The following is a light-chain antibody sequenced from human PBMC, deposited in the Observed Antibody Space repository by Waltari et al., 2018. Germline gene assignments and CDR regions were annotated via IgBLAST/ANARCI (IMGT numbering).Light chain of an antibody. CDR2: GAS. Sequence: ELVLTQSPGTLSLSPGERATLSCRASHSVSSSYLAWYQQKPGQAPRVLIHGASNRATGIPDRLSGRGSGTDFTLTISRLGPEDFAVYYCQQYGSSPWTFGQGTKVEIK. V-gene: IGKV3-20*01. CDR3: QQYGSSPWT. J-gene: IGKJ1*01. CDR1: HSVSSSY.